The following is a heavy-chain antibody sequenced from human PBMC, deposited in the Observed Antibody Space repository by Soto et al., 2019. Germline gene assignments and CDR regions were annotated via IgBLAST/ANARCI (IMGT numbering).Heavy chain of an antibody. CDR2: IIPIFGTA. Sequence: SVKVSCKASGGTFSSYAISWVRQAPGQGLEWMGGIIPIFGTANYAQKFQGRVTITADESTSTAYMELSSLRSEDTAVYYCARYYQDCSGGSCYYYYYGMDVWGQGTTVTVSS. D-gene: IGHD2-15*01. CDR3: ARYYQDCSGGSCYYYYYGMDV. J-gene: IGHJ6*02. V-gene: IGHV1-69*13. CDR1: GGTFSSYA.